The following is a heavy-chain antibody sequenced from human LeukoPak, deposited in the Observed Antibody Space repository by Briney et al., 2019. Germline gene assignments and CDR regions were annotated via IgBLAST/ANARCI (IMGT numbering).Heavy chain of an antibody. CDR2: IHTYNGHT. V-gene: IGHV1-18*01. Sequence: ASVKVSCKSSGYTFNSYGITWVRQAPGQGLEWLGWIHTYNGHTNYAQKLQGRVTMTTDTSTSTAYMELRSLRSDDTAVYYCARVHSSPVAATYYYYMDVWGKGTTVTVSS. D-gene: IGHD2-15*01. CDR1: GYTFNSYG. CDR3: ARVHSSPVAATYYYYMDV. J-gene: IGHJ6*03.